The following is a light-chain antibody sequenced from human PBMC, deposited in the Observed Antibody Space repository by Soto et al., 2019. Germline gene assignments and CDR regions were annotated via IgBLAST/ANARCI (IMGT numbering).Light chain of an antibody. CDR2: GAS. Sequence: EIVLTQSPGTLSLSPGERATLSCRASQSVSSSYLAWYQQKPGQAPRLLIYGASSRATGIPDRCSGSGAGTDFTLTISRLEPEDFVVYYCQQYGSSPGTFGQGTKLEIK. V-gene: IGKV3-20*01. CDR3: QQYGSSPGT. J-gene: IGKJ2*01. CDR1: QSVSSSY.